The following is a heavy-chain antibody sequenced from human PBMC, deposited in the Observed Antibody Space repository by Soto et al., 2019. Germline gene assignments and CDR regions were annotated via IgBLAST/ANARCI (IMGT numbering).Heavy chain of an antibody. Sequence: EVQLVQSGGGSVQPGGSLRLSCAASGFTFTNYWMHWVRQVPGKGLVWVSRIDGVGTGTSYSDSVRGRFTISRDNAENMLYLQMTRLRAEDTAVSYCTTVFEYWGQGTLVTVSS. CDR2: IDGVGTGT. V-gene: IGHV3-74*01. J-gene: IGHJ4*02. CDR1: GFTFTNYW. CDR3: TTVFEY.